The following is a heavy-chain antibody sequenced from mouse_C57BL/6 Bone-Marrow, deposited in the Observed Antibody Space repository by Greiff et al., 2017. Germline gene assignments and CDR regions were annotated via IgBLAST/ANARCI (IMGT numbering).Heavy chain of an antibody. V-gene: IGHV1-15*01. J-gene: IGHJ4*01. CDR3: TRSSKGRYYYAMDY. D-gene: IGHD2-5*01. CDR1: GYTFTDYE. Sequence: QVQLQQSGAELVRPGASVTLSCKASGYTFTDYEMHWVKQTPVHGLEWIGAIDPETGGTAYNQKFKGKAILTADKSSSTAYMELRSLTSEDSAVYYCTRSSKGRYYYAMDYWGPGTSVTVSS. CDR2: IDPETGGT.